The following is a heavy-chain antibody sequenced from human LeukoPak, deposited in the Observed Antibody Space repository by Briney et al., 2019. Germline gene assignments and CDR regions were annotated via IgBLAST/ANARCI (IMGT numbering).Heavy chain of an antibody. Sequence: SETLSLTCTVSGASISQYYWTWIRQPPGKGLEWIGYVYDGDTNYSPSLKSRVTISGDTSENQFSLKLTSVTAADTAVYYCAKRDGRALYNDYWGQGALVTVSS. CDR2: VYDGDT. CDR3: AKRDGRALYNDY. J-gene: IGHJ4*02. CDR1: GASISQYY. D-gene: IGHD1-1*01. V-gene: IGHV4-59*01.